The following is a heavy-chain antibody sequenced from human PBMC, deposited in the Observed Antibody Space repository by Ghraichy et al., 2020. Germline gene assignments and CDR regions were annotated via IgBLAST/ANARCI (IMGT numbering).Heavy chain of an antibody. J-gene: IGHJ4*02. CDR1: GFTFSNAW. Sequence: GGSLRLSCTASGFTFSNAWMNWVRQAPGKGLEWVGRIKNKGDGETTDYAAPVKGRFTISRDDSKNTLYLQMNTLNTEDTALYYCATRPPPYCDCPHDYWGQGTLVTVSS. D-gene: IGHD4-17*01. CDR3: ATRPPPYCDCPHDY. V-gene: IGHV3-15*01. CDR2: IKNKGDGETT.